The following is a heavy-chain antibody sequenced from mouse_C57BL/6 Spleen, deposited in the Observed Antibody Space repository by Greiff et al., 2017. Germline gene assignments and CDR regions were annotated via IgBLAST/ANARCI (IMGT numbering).Heavy chain of an antibody. D-gene: IGHD1-1*01. CDR2: IIYSGST. CDR3: ARKGHDYGSPWYFDV. Sequence: VQLQQSGPGLAKPSPTLSLTCSVTGYSITSDYWNWIRKFPGNKLEYIGYIIYSGSTYYNPSLNSRISITLDPSKNQYYLQLNSVTTEDTATYYCARKGHDYGSPWYFDVWGTGTTVTVSS. CDR1: GYSITSDY. J-gene: IGHJ1*03. V-gene: IGHV3-8*01.